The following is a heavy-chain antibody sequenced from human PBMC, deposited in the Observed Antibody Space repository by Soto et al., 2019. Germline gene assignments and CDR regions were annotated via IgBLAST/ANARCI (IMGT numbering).Heavy chain of an antibody. CDR1: GGSISSYY. J-gene: IGHJ4*02. Sequence: QVQLQESGPGLVKPSETLSLTCTVSGGSISSYYWSWIRQPPGKGLEWIGYIYYSGSPTYNPSLQSRVTISVNTSKNQFSLKLTSVTAADTAVYYCARVSSGWWDFDYWGQGTLVTVSS. V-gene: IGHV4-59*01. CDR2: IYYSGSP. D-gene: IGHD6-19*01. CDR3: ARVSSGWWDFDY.